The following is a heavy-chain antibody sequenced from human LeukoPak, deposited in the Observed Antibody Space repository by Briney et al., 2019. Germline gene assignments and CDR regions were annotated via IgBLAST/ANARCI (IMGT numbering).Heavy chain of an antibody. CDR1: GFTFSSIA. Sequence: PGGSLRLSCTASGFTFSSIAVTWVRQAPGKGLEWVSTVGTAGDTYYSDSVKGRFTISRDNSKNTLYLQMNSLRAGDTALYYCAKQLGLSSGYRNYDYWGQGTLVTVSS. CDR3: AKQLGLSSGYRNYDY. J-gene: IGHJ4*02. CDR2: VGTAGDT. V-gene: IGHV3-23*01. D-gene: IGHD3-22*01.